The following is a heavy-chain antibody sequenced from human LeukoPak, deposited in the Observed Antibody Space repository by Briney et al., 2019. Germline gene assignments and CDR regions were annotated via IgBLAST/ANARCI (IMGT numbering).Heavy chain of an antibody. CDR3: ARGARNIYYFYMDV. CDR2: IYTSGST. V-gene: IGHV4-4*07. CDR1: RGSLSNNF. Sequence: SETLSLTSTVPRGSLSNNFWISIWPPARKGLEWIGRIYTSGSTDYNHSLQSRGTMSAHTPKIQLKLKLTSVTAASTARHHWARGARNIYYFYMDVWGKGTPVSVSS. J-gene: IGHJ6*03.